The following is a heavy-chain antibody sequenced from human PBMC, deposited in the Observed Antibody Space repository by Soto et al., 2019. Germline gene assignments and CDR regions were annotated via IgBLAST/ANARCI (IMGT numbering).Heavy chain of an antibody. D-gene: IGHD3-16*01. V-gene: IGHV1-2*04. J-gene: IGHJ6*02. CDR1: GYSFRSYA. CDR3: ARDLGNGYYYYGMDV. Sequence: GASVKVSCKTSGYSFRSYAINWVRQAPGQGLEWMGWINPNGGGTNYAQKFQGWVTMTRDTSISTAYMELSRLRSDDTAVYYCARDLGNGYYYYGMDVWGQGTTVTASS. CDR2: INPNGGGT.